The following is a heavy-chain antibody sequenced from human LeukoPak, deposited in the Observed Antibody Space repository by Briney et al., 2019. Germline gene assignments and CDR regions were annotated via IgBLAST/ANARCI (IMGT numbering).Heavy chain of an antibody. V-gene: IGHV1-46*01. J-gene: IGHJ4*02. CDR1: GYTFTSYY. Sequence: ASVKVSCKASGYTFTSYYMHWVRQAPGQGLEWMGIINPSGGSTSYAQKFQGRVTMTRDMSTSTDYMELSRLRSDDTAVYYCASTSDVDTAMAARYWGQGTLVTVSS. D-gene: IGHD5-18*01. CDR3: ASTSDVDTAMAARY. CDR2: INPSGGST.